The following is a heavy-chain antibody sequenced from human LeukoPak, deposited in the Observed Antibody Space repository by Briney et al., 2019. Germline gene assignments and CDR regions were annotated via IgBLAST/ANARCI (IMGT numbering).Heavy chain of an antibody. J-gene: IGHJ6*02. CDR1: GYTFSSYD. CDR2: MKPNSGNT. CDR3: ARGVLGELYYYYGMDV. D-gene: IGHD3-10*01. V-gene: IGHV1-8*01. Sequence: APVKVSCKASGYTFSSYDINWVRQATGHGLEWRGWMKPNSGNTGYAQKFQGRVTMTRNTSISTAYMELSSLRSEDTAVYYCARGVLGELYYYYGMDVWGQGTTVTVSS.